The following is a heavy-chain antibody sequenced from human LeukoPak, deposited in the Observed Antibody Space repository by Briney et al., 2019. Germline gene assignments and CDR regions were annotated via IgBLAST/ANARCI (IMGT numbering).Heavy chain of an antibody. CDR1: GGSFSGYY. D-gene: IGHD2-21*02. CDR2: INHSGST. CDR3: ARTPRRDVVVTAIRSYFSWFDP. Sequence: SETLPLTCAVYGGSFSGYYWSWIRQPPGKGLEWIGEINHSGSTNYNPSLKSRVTISVDTSKNQFSPKLSSVTAADTAVYYCARTPRRDVVVTAIRSYFSWFDPWGQETLVTVSS. J-gene: IGHJ5*02. V-gene: IGHV4-34*01.